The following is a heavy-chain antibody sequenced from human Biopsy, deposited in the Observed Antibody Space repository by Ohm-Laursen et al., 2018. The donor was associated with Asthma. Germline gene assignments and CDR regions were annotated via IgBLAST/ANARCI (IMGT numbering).Heavy chain of an antibody. J-gene: IGHJ5*02. D-gene: IGHD3-22*01. Sequence: TLSLTCCVSGYSISNGGYYWTWVRQRPGKGLEWIGNIYHRGNTKYNPSLKSRLSFSVDTSKNQFSLKLSSVTAADTAVYYCARDRAMISEAWGQGTLVTVSS. V-gene: IGHV4-31*03. CDR1: GYSISNGGYY. CDR2: IYHRGNT. CDR3: ARDRAMISEA.